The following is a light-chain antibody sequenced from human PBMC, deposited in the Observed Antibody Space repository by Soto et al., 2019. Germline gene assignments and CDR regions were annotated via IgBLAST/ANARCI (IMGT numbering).Light chain of an antibody. CDR1: QTLFSSSSNKNY. CDR3: QEHYASPFT. Sequence: DIVMTQSPDSLAVSLGEVATINCKSSQTLFSSSSNKNYLAWFQQKPRQPPKLLISWASTRESGVPDRFSGSGSGTDFTLTISSLQAEDVAVYYCQEHYASPFTFGPGTKVEIK. V-gene: IGKV4-1*01. CDR2: WAS. J-gene: IGKJ3*01.